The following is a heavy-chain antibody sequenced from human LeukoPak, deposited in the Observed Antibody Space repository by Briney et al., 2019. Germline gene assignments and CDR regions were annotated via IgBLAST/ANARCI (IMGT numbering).Heavy chain of an antibody. CDR2: IKQDGSEK. V-gene: IGHV3-7*01. D-gene: IGHD2-21*02. CDR1: GFTFSSYW. Sequence: GGSLRLSCAASGFTFSSYWMSWVRQAPGKGLEWVANIKQDGSEKYYVDSVKGRFTISRDNAKNSLYLQMNSLRAEDTAVYYCARVGGRGGDFNDCWGQGTLVTVSS. J-gene: IGHJ4*02. CDR3: ARVGGRGGDFNDC.